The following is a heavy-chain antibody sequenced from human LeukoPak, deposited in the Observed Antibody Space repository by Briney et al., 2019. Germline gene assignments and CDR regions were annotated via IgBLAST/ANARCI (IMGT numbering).Heavy chain of an antibody. CDR1: GYSISSGYY. Sequence: PSETLSLTCAVSGYSISSGYYWGWIRQPPGKGLEWIGSIYHSGSTYYNPSLKSRATIAVDTSKNQFSLKLSSVTAADTAMYYCASRVGYCSSTICPLDYWGQGTLVTVSS. J-gene: IGHJ4*02. CDR3: ASRVGYCSSTICPLDY. CDR2: IYHSGST. D-gene: IGHD2-2*03. V-gene: IGHV4-38-2*01.